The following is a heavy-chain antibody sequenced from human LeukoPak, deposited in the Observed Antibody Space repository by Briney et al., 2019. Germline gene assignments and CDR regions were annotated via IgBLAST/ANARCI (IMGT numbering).Heavy chain of an antibody. CDR1: GYTFTGYY. V-gene: IGHV1-2*02. D-gene: IGHD3-10*01. J-gene: IGHJ6*03. Sequence: GASVKVSCTASGYTFTGYYMHWVRQAPGQGLEWMGRINPDSGGTNYAQKFQGRVTMTRDTSISTAYMELSRLRSDDTAVYYCARDHYGSGSSPYYMDVWGKGTTVTISS. CDR3: ARDHYGSGSSPYYMDV. CDR2: INPDSGGT.